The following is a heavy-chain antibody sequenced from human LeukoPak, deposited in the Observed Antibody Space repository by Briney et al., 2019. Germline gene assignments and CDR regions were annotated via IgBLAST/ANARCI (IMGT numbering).Heavy chain of an antibody. CDR1: GGSFSGYY. J-gene: IGHJ4*02. V-gene: IGHV4-34*01. Sequence: RPSETLSLTCAVYGGSFSGYYWSWIRQPPGKGLEWIGEINHSGSTNYDPSLKSRVTISVDTSKNQFSLKLSSVTAADTAVYYCARATVTPDYWGRGTLVTVSS. CDR2: INHSGST. D-gene: IGHD4-17*01. CDR3: ARATVTPDY.